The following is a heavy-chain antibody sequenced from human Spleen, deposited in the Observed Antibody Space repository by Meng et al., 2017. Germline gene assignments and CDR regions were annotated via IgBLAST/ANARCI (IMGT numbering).Heavy chain of an antibody. CDR1: GGSISSSSYY. CDR3: ARICCRGATFDI. D-gene: IGHD2-15*01. V-gene: IGHV4-61*01. J-gene: IGHJ3*02. Sequence: SETLSLTCTVSGGSISSSSYYWSWIRQPPGKGLEWIAYIHDSGSTNYNPSLKSRVTTSVDTPKNQFSLKLTSVTAADTAVYYCARICCRGATFDIWGQGTMVTVSS. CDR2: IHDSGST.